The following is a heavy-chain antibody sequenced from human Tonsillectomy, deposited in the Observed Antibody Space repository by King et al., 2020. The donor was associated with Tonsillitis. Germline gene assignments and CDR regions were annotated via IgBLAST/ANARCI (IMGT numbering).Heavy chain of an antibody. CDR1: GGSISSGNYY. V-gene: IGHV4-61*02. D-gene: IGHD6-19*01. CDR2: IYTSVST. CDR3: ARDDPAVAGTVLDY. Sequence: VQLQESGPGLVKPSETLSLTCTVSGGSISSGNYYWSWIRQPAGKGLEWIGRIYTSVSTNYSPPLKSRDTMSWDTSKNQFSLKVSSVTAADTAVYYCARDDPAVAGTVLDYWGPGTLVTVSS. J-gene: IGHJ4*02.